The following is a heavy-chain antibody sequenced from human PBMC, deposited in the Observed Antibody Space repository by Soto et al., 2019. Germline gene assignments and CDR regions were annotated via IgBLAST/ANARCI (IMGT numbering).Heavy chain of an antibody. D-gene: IGHD2-21*01. CDR1: GFTFSRYS. J-gene: IGHJ4*02. V-gene: IGHV3-21*01. CDR2: ISSTSTYI. Sequence: PGGSLRLSCEGSGFTFSRYSMNWVRQAPGKGLEWVASISSTSTYIYYGDFVKGRFSIARDNAKNSLYLQMDSLRDEDTALYYCASEYCTGNSCYSRIFGYWGKGTLVTVSS. CDR3: ASEYCTGNSCYSRIFGY.